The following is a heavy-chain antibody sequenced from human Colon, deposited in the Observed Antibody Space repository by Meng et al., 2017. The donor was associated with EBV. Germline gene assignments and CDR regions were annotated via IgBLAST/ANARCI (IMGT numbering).Heavy chain of an antibody. CDR2: LNEDGATT. Sequence: EVQLWESGGAVVQPGGSLRLSCVGSGYTFSQYWMHWVRQAPGMGLEWVSRLNEDGATTTYADSVRGRFTISRDNAKNTLYLQMNSLRAEDTAVYYCSRDLVGSDDSWGQGTLVTVSS. D-gene: IGHD2-8*02. J-gene: IGHJ5*01. V-gene: IGHV3-74*01. CDR3: SRDLVGSDDS. CDR1: GYTFSQYW.